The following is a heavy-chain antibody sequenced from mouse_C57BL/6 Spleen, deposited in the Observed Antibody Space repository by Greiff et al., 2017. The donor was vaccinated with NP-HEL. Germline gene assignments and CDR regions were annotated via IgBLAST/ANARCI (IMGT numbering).Heavy chain of an antibody. V-gene: IGHV1-15*01. CDR1: GYTFTDYE. J-gene: IGHJ2*01. CDR2: IDPETGGT. Sequence: VQLVESGAELVRPGASVTLSCKASGYTFTDYEMHWVKQTPVHGLEWIGAIDPETGGTAYNQKFKGKAILTADKSSSTAYMELRSLTSEDSAVYYCSRRGARGYFDYWGQGTTLTVSS. CDR3: SRRGARGYFDY.